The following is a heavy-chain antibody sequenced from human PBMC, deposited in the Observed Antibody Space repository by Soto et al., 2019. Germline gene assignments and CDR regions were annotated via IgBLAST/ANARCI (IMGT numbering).Heavy chain of an antibody. Sequence: QVQLVESGGGVVQPGRSLRLSCAASGFTFSSYGMHWVRQAPGKGLEWVAVIWYDGSNKYYADSVKGRFTISRDNSKNTLYLQMNSLRAEDTAVYYCVGLVAATIWSWFDPWGQGTLVTVSS. CDR2: IWYDGSNK. D-gene: IGHD2-15*01. CDR3: VGLVAATIWSWFDP. J-gene: IGHJ5*02. CDR1: GFTFSSYG. V-gene: IGHV3-33*01.